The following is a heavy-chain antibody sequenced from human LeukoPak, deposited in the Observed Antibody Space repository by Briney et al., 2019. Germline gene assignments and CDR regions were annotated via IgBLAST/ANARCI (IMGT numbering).Heavy chain of an antibody. J-gene: IGHJ3*02. CDR1: GFTFSSYN. CDR3: ARIPYSSSLTDAFDI. CDR2: ISSSSSYI. D-gene: IGHD6-6*01. V-gene: IGHV3-21*01. Sequence: GGSLRLSCAASGFTFSSYNMNWVRQAPGKGLEWVSSISSSSSYIYYADSVKGRFTISRDNAKNSLYLQMNSLRGEDTAVYYCARIPYSSSLTDAFDIWGQGTMVTVYS.